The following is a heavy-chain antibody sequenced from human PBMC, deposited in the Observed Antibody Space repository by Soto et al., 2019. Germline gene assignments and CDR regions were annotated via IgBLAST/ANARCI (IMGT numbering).Heavy chain of an antibody. CDR3: ARSLSYYDSSGYYLAIMAHFDY. D-gene: IGHD3-22*01. CDR1: GGSISSGVYY. Sequence: SETLSLTCTVSGGSISSGVYYWSWIRQHPGKGLEWIGYIYYSGSTYYNPSLKSRVTISVDTSKNQFSLKLSSVTAADTAVYYCARSLSYYDSSGYYLAIMAHFDYWGQGTLVTVSS. V-gene: IGHV4-31*03. CDR2: IYYSGST. J-gene: IGHJ4*02.